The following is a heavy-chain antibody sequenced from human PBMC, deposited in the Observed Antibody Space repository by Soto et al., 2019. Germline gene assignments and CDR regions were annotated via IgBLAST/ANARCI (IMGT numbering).Heavy chain of an antibody. CDR1: GFTFSSYG. CDR3: ARGHTYYDFWSGPSRTYYFDY. V-gene: IGHV3-33*01. CDR2: IWYDGSNK. J-gene: IGHJ4*02. D-gene: IGHD3-3*01. Sequence: GGSLRLSCAASGFTFSSYGMHWVRQAPGKGLEWVAVIWYDGSNKYYADSVKGRFTISRDNSKNTLYLQMNSLRAEDTAVYYCARGHTYYDFWSGPSRTYYFDYWGQGTLVTVSS.